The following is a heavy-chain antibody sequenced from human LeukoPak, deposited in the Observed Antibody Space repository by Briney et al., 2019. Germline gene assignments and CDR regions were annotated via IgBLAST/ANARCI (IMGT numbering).Heavy chain of an antibody. CDR3: ASQLATDY. CDR2: NSSSGSTI. D-gene: IGHD1-1*01. Sequence: PGGSLRLSCAASGFTFSSYEMNWVRQAPGKGLEWVSYNSSSGSTIYYADSVKGRFTISRDNAKNSLYLQMNSLRAEDTAVYYCASQLATDYWGQGTLVTVSS. V-gene: IGHV3-48*03. CDR1: GFTFSSYE. J-gene: IGHJ4*02.